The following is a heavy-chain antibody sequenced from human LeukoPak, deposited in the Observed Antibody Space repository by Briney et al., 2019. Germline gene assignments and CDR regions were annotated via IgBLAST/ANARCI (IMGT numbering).Heavy chain of an antibody. D-gene: IGHD2-15*01. CDR1: GFSFRSYG. J-gene: IGHJ4*02. Sequence: PGGSLRLSCAASGFSFRSYGMHWVRQAPGKGLEWVAIIWYDGNNKYYADSVKGRFTISRDNSKNILFLQMNSLRAEDTAVYYCARDPQYCSGGSCYSRYSFDYWGQGTLVTVSS. V-gene: IGHV3-33*01. CDR2: IWYDGNNK. CDR3: ARDPQYCSGGSCYSRYSFDY.